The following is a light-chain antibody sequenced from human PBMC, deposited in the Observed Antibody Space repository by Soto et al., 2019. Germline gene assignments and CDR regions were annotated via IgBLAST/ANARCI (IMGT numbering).Light chain of an antibody. J-gene: IGKJ1*01. CDR1: QSIASY. CDR2: ATS. V-gene: IGKV1-39*01. Sequence: DIPMTQSPSSLSASVGDRVTITCRASQSIASYLNWYQHKPGKAPNLLIYATSILQSGVPSRFSGSGFGTDFTLNMSGMQAEDFVTYYCHQSSSCATWMVGQRTKVEIK. CDR3: HQSSSCATWM.